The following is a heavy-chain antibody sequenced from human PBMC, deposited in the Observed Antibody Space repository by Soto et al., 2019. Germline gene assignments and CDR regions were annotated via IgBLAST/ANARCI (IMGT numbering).Heavy chain of an antibody. Sequence: ASVKVSCKASGYTFTGYYMHWARQAPGQGLEWMGWINPNSGGTNYAQKFQGWVTMTRDTSISTAYMELSRLRSDDTAVYYCARDTYGVSNWFDPWGQGTLVTVSS. CDR2: INPNSGGT. CDR3: ARDTYGVSNWFDP. D-gene: IGHD4-17*01. V-gene: IGHV1-2*04. CDR1: GYTFTGYY. J-gene: IGHJ5*02.